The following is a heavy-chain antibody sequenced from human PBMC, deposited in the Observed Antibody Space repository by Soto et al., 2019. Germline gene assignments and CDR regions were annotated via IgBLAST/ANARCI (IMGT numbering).Heavy chain of an antibody. CDR2: INPSGGST. D-gene: IGHD3-10*01. J-gene: IGHJ5*02. CDR1: GYTLTRYY. V-gene: IGHV1-46*01. Sequence: ASVKVSCKASGYTLTRYYMHWVRQAPGQGLEWMGTINPSGGSTSYAQKFQGRVTMTRDTSTSTVYMELSSLRSEDTAVYYCARERGGLLGRYYGSARGWFDPWGQGTLVTVSS. CDR3: ARERGGLLGRYYGSARGWFDP.